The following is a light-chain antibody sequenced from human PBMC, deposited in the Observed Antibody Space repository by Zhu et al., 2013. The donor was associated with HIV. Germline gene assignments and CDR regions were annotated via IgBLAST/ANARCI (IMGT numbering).Light chain of an antibody. Sequence: EIVLSQSPGTLSLSPGERATLSCRATQSVSGEYLSWYQQKPGQAPRLLIYGGSTRATGIPDRFSGSGSGTEFILTISRLEPEDFAVYYCQQYDTSPTFGPGTKVDFK. CDR3: QQYDTSPT. V-gene: IGKV3-20*01. CDR2: GGS. CDR1: QSVSGEY. J-gene: IGKJ3*01.